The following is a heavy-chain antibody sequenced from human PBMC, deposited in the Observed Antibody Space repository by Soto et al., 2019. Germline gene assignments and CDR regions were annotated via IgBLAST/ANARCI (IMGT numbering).Heavy chain of an antibody. V-gene: IGHV3-30-3*01. CDR2: ISFGGSTE. CDR1: GFTFISYA. J-gene: IGHJ6*02. Sequence: RLSCAASGFTFISYAMHWVRQAPGKGLEWVAVISFGGSTEYYADSVKGRFTISRDNSKNTVYLQMNSLRSEDTAVYYCARSRHGSGSYTHFYYGLDVWGQGTTVTVSS. CDR3: ARSRHGSGSYTHFYYGLDV. D-gene: IGHD3-10*01.